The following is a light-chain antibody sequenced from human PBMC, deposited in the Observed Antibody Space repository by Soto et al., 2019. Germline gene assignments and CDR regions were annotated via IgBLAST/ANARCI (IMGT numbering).Light chain of an antibody. Sequence: EIVMTQSPATLSVSPGERATLSCRASQSVSSNLAWYQQKPGQAPRLLIYGASTRATGIPARFSGSGSGTEFTLTISSLQSEDFAVYYCQQYNIWPLLFGGGTKVEIK. V-gene: IGKV3-15*01. J-gene: IGKJ4*01. CDR3: QQYNIWPLL. CDR2: GAS. CDR1: QSVSSN.